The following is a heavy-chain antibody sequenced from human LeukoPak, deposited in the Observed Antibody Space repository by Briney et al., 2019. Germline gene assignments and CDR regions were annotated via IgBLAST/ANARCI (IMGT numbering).Heavy chain of an antibody. CDR3: VGDFFEGILTY. CDR2: MLSNGTT. CDR1: RGSIRSYH. V-gene: IGHV4-59*12. Sequence: SETLSLTCAVSRGSIRSYHWTWIRQPPAKGLEWIGYMLSNGTTNYNPSLKSRVTISGDTSRNHVSLRLSLVTAADTAFYYFVGDFFEGILTYRGQGALVTVSS. D-gene: IGHD4-17*01. J-gene: IGHJ4*02.